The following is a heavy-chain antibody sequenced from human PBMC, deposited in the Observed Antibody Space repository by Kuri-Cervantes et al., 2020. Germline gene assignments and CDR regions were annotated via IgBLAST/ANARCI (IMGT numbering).Heavy chain of an antibody. D-gene: IGHD5-12*01. CDR1: GYTFTNYA. V-gene: IGHV1-3*01. Sequence: ASVKVSCRASGYTFTNYAIHWVRQAPGQRLEWMGRVNAGNGNTKYSQKFQDRVTITTDTSASTAYMELSSLRSEDTAVYYCARSWNGYALEFDYWGQGTLVTVSS. J-gene: IGHJ4*02. CDR3: ARSWNGYALEFDY. CDR2: VNAGNGNT.